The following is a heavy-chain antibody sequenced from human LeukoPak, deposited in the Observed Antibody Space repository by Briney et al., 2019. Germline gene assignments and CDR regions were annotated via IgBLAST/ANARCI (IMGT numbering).Heavy chain of an antibody. Sequence: SETLSLTCAVSGGSISGGPYSWSWIRQPPGKGLEWIGYIYQSGNTYYNPSLNSRVTMSVDRSKNHFSLTLNSVTAADTAVYYCARGPGGPGMYYFDYWGQGTLVTVSS. CDR2: IYQSGNT. CDR3: ARGPGGPGMYYFDY. CDR1: GGSISGGPYS. V-gene: IGHV4-30-2*01. D-gene: IGHD3-10*01. J-gene: IGHJ4*02.